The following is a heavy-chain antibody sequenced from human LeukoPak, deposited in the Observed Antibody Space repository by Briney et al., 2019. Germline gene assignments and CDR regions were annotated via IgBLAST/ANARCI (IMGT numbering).Heavy chain of an antibody. V-gene: IGHV3-49*03. D-gene: IGHD3-10*01. J-gene: IGHJ4*02. CDR3: ARENGRGVISPYFDY. Sequence: PGGSLRLSCTASGFTFGDYAMSWFRQAPGKGLEWVGFIRSKAYGGTTEYAASVKGRFTISRDDSKSIAYLQMNSLRPEDTAVYYCARENGRGVISPYFDYWGQGTLVTVSS. CDR2: IRSKAYGGTT. CDR1: GFTFGDYA.